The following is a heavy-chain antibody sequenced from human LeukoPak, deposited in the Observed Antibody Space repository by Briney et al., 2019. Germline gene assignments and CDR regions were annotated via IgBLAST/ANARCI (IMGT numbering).Heavy chain of an antibody. CDR1: GYSFTSYY. V-gene: IGHV1-46*01. D-gene: IGHD1-26*01. J-gene: IGHJ4*02. Sequence: ASVKVSCKASGYSFTSYYMHWVRQAPGQGLEWMRIINPSGGSTSYAQKFQGRVTMTRDTSTSTVYMELGSLRSEDTAVYYCARVVGATAPLDYWGQGTLVTVSS. CDR2: INPSGGST. CDR3: ARVVGATAPLDY.